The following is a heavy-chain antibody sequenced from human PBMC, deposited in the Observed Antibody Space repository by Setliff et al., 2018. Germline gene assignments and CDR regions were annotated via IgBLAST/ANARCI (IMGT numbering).Heavy chain of an antibody. Sequence: SETLSLTCSVSGYSIITGYYWAWIRRLPGRGLEWIGSLHRVGTFFYNPSLVSRVTMSVDKSKNQFSLKLTSVTAADTAVYYCARGLEGEDYFYYMDVWGKGNTVTVSS. J-gene: IGHJ6*03. D-gene: IGHD2-21*01. CDR2: LHRVGTF. V-gene: IGHV4-38-2*02. CDR1: GYSIITGYY. CDR3: ARGLEGEDYFYYMDV.